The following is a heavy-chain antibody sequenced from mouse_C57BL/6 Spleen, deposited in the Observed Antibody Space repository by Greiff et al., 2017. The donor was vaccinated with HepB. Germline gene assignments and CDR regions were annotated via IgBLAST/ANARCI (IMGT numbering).Heavy chain of an antibody. D-gene: IGHD3-2*02. CDR2: INPSNGGT. J-gene: IGHJ3*01. Sequence: VQLQQSGTELVKPGASVKLSCKASGYTFTSYWMHWVKQRPGQGLEWIGNINPSNGGTNYNEKFKSKATLTVDKSSSTSYMQLSSLTSEDSAVYYCASNGIDSSGYGFAYWGQGTLVTVSA. CDR1: GYTFTSYW. V-gene: IGHV1-53*01. CDR3: ASNGIDSSGYGFAY.